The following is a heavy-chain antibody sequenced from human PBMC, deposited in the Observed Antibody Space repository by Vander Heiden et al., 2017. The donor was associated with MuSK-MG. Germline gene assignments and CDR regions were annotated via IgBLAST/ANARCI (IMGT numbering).Heavy chain of an antibody. J-gene: IGHJ5*02. Sequence: QVQLQQLGAGLLKPSATLSLTCAVYGRSFRGYYWSWIRQPPGKGLEWIGEINHSGSTNYNPSLKSRVTISVDTSKNQFALKLSSVTAAETAVYYCARWGPYRAAAGPWFDPWGQGTLVTVYS. CDR2: INHSGST. CDR1: GRSFRGYY. D-gene: IGHD6-13*01. V-gene: IGHV4-34*01. CDR3: ARWGPYRAAAGPWFDP.